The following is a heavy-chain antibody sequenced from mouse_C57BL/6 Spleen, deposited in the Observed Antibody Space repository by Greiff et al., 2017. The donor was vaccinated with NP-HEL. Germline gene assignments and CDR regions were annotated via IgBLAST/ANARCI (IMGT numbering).Heavy chain of an antibody. D-gene: IGHD4-1*01. V-gene: IGHV3-6*01. J-gene: IGHJ4*01. Sequence: ESGPGLVKPSQSLSLTCSVTGYSITSGYYWNWIRQFPGNKLEWMGYISYDGSNNYNPSLKNRISITRDTSKNQFFLKLNSVTTEDTATYYCAKEGNWDYYAMDYWGQGTSVTVSS. CDR1: GYSITSGYY. CDR2: ISYDGSN. CDR3: AKEGNWDYYAMDY.